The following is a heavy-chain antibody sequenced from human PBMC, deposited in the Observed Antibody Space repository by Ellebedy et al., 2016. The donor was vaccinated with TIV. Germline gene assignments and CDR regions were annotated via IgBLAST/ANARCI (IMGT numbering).Heavy chain of an antibody. J-gene: IGHJ4*02. D-gene: IGHD2-15*01. CDR3: ARWGGSGGRVQGPYDF. V-gene: IGHV1-69*04. CDR1: GGTFSNYA. CDR2: IIPILGIT. Sequence: AASVKVSCKASGGTFSNYAINWVRQAPAQGLEWMGTIIPILGITDYTQNFQGRLTFTADKSTNTAYMELSSLRPEDTAVYYCARWGGSGGRVQGPYDFWGQGTLVAVSS.